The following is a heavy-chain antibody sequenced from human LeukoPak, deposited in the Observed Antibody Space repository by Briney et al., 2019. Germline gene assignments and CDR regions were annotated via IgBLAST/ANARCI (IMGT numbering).Heavy chain of an antibody. CDR2: IYTSGST. CDR3: ARGTTVLKTFDY. CDR1: GGSISSGSYY. D-gene: IGHD4-17*01. J-gene: IGHJ4*02. Sequence: SQTLSLTCTVSGGSISSGSYYWSWIRQPAGKGLEWIGRIYTSGSTNYNPSLKSRVTISVDTSKNQFSLRLSSVTAADTAVYYCARGTTVLKTFDYWGQGTLVTVSS. V-gene: IGHV4-61*02.